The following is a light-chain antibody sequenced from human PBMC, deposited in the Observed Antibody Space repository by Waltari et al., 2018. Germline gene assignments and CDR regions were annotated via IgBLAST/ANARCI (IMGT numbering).Light chain of an antibody. CDR3: SSYTTRGTWV. V-gene: IGLV2-14*03. Sequence: QSALTQPASVSGSPGQSITFSCTGAFSDVGAYDYVSWYQQLPGRAPKLLVYDCSHRPSGCSDRPSGAKSGNTASLTISGLQPEDEADYYCSSYTTRGTWVFGGGTKLTVL. J-gene: IGLJ3*02. CDR2: DCS. CDR1: FSDVGAYDY.